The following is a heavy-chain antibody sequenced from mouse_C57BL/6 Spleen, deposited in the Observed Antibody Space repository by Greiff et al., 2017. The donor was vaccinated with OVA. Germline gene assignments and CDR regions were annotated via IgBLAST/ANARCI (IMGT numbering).Heavy chain of an antibody. CDR2: ISSGSSTI. CDR1: GFTFSDYG. V-gene: IGHV5-17*01. Sequence: EVNLVESGGGLVKPGGSLKLSCAASGFTFSDYGMHWVRQAPEKGLEWVAYISSGSSTIYYADTVKGRFTISRDNAKNTLFLQMTSLRSEDTAMYYCASPNYDAMDYWGQGTSVTVSS. J-gene: IGHJ4*01. CDR3: ASPNYDAMDY. D-gene: IGHD4-1*01.